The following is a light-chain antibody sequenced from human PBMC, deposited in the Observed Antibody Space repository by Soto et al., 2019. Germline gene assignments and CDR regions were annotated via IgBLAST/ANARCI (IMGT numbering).Light chain of an antibody. CDR2: GAS. J-gene: IGKJ5*01. Sequence: EVVMTQSPATLSVSPGERATLSWRASQSVSSNLAWYQQTPGQAPRLLIYGASTRATGIPARFSGSGSGTEFTLTISSLQSEDFAVYSCQQYNNWPPITFGQGTRLEIK. CDR1: QSVSSN. CDR3: QQYNNWPPIT. V-gene: IGKV3-15*01.